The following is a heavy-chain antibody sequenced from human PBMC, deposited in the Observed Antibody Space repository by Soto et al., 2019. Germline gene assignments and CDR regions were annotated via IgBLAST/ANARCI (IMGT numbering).Heavy chain of an antibody. CDR3: AKADDSSGYYFDFDY. CDR1: GFTFSSYA. J-gene: IGHJ4*02. V-gene: IGHV3-23*01. Sequence: GGSLRLSCAASGFTFSSYAMSWVRQAPGKGLEWVSAISGSGGSTYYADSVKGRFTISRDNSKNTLYLQMNSLRAEDTAVYYCAKADDSSGYYFDFDYWGQGTLVTVSS. CDR2: ISGSGGST. D-gene: IGHD3-22*01.